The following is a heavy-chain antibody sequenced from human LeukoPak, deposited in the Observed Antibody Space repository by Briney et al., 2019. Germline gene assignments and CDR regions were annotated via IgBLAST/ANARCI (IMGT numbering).Heavy chain of an antibody. CDR2: ISGSGGST. CDR1: GFTFSSYA. J-gene: IGHJ6*02. D-gene: IGHD3-10*01. CDR3: AKSGCLSGSGRLAMDV. V-gene: IGHV3-23*01. Sequence: GGSLRLSCAAAGFTFSSYAMSWVRQAPGKGLEWASAISGSGGSTYYADSVKGRFTISRDNSKNTLYLQMNSLRAEDTAVYSCAKSGCLSGSGRLAMDVWGQGTTVTVSS.